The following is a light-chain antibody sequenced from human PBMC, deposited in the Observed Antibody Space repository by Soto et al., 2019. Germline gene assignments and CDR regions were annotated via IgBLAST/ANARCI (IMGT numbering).Light chain of an antibody. J-gene: IGLJ1*01. CDR1: SSNIGTNF. Sequence: QSVLTQPPSASGTPGQRVSIPCSGSSSNIGTNFVDWYQQLPGTSPKLLIYSNNQRPSGVPARFSGSKSGTSASLAISGLQSEDEVDYYCAAWDDSLSAYVFGSGTKLTVL. CDR3: AAWDDSLSAYV. CDR2: SNN. V-gene: IGLV1-44*01.